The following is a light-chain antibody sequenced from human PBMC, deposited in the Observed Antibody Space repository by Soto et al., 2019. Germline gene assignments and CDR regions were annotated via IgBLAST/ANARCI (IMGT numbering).Light chain of an antibody. J-gene: IGLJ3*02. CDR2: DVN. CDR3: WSYGGSYTSWV. CDR1: SSDVGGYVY. V-gene: IGLV2-11*01. Sequence: QSALTQPRSVSGSPGQPVTISCTGISSDVGGYVYVSWYQQHPGKAPNLIIYDVNKRPSGVPHRFSGSKSGNTASLAISGLQEEDEANYYCWSYGGSYTSWVFGGGTKVTVL.